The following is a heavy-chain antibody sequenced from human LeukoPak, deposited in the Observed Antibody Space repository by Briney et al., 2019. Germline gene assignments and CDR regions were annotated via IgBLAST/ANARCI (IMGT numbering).Heavy chain of an antibody. CDR1: GGSISSGGYS. Sequence: PSQTLSLTCAVSGGSISSGGYSWSWIRQPPGEGLEWIGYIYHSGSTYYNPSLKSRVTISVDRSKNQFSLKLSSVTAADTAVYYCARLTDSSSFYFDYWGQGTLVTVSS. V-gene: IGHV4-30-2*01. J-gene: IGHJ4*02. CDR2: IYHSGST. D-gene: IGHD6-6*01. CDR3: ARLTDSSSFYFDY.